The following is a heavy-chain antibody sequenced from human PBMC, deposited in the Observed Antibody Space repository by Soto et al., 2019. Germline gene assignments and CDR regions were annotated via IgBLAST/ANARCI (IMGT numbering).Heavy chain of an antibody. CDR3: ARNSYYYDSSGYPY. J-gene: IGHJ4*02. CDR1: GYTFTGYY. Sequence: EASVKVSFKASGYTFTGYYIHWVRQAPGQGLEWMGWINPNSGGTNYAQKFQGRVTMTRDTSTSTAYMELSRLRSDDTAVYYCARNSYYYDSSGYPYWGQGTLVTVSS. V-gene: IGHV1-2*02. CDR2: INPNSGGT. D-gene: IGHD3-22*01.